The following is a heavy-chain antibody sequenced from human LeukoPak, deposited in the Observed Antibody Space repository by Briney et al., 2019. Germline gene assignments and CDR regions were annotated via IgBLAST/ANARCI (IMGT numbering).Heavy chain of an antibody. CDR2: ISYDGSNK. V-gene: IGHV3-30*18. CDR1: GFTFSSYG. J-gene: IGHJ5*02. Sequence: WGSLRLSCAASGFTFSSYGMHWVRQPPGKGLEWVAVISYDGSNKYDADSVKGRFTISRDNSKNTLYLQMNRLRAEDMAVYYCEKDGDKDLDHWGQGTLVTVSS. D-gene: IGHD2-21*01. CDR3: EKDGDKDLDH.